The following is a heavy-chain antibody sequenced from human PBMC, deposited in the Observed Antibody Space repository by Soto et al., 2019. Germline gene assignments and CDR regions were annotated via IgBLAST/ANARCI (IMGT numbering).Heavy chain of an antibody. CDR1: GFTFSSYG. D-gene: IGHD3-9*01. CDR3: ARIMDLDSLFSGTDY. J-gene: IGHJ4*02. CDR2: IWYDEANR. Sequence: QVQLVESGGGVVQPGRSLRLSCAASGFTFSSYGMHWVRQAPGKGLEWVAIIWYDEANRYYADSVKGRFTISRDNSKNTLYLQMNSLRVEDTAVYYCARIMDLDSLFSGTDYWGQGALVTVSS. V-gene: IGHV3-33*01.